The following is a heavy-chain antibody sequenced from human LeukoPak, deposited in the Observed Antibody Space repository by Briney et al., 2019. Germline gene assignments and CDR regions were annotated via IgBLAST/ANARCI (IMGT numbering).Heavy chain of an antibody. CDR1: GYTFTSYD. CDR3: ARAEQWLPGY. J-gene: IGHJ4*02. CDR2: MNPNSGNT. D-gene: IGHD6-19*01. V-gene: IGHV1-8*01. Sequence: GASVKVSCKASGYTFTSYDINWARQATGQGLEWMGWMNPNSGNTGYAQKFQGRVTMTRNTSISSAYMELSRLRSDDTAVYYCARAEQWLPGYWGQGTLVTVSS.